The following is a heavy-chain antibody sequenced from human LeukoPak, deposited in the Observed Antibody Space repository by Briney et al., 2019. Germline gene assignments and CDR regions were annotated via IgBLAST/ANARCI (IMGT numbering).Heavy chain of an antibody. V-gene: IGHV1-46*01. CDR1: GYTFTSNY. J-gene: IGHJ4*02. CDR3: ARDREELHSFDY. D-gene: IGHD1-26*01. CDR2: INPSSGST. Sequence: GASVKVSCKXSGYTFTSNYMQWMRQAPGQGLEWMGIINPSSGSTRYAQKFQGRVTMTRDTSTSTVYMELSSLRSEDTAVYYCARDREELHSFDYWGQGTLVTVSS.